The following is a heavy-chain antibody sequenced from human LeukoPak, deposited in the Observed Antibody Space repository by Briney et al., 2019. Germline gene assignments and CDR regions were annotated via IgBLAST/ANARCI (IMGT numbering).Heavy chain of an antibody. CDR2: INYSGST. CDR3: ARLPWAAGSYYFDY. CDR1: GGSISTYY. V-gene: IGHV4-59*08. D-gene: IGHD6-13*01. J-gene: IGHJ4*02. Sequence: PSETLSLTCTVSGGSISTYYWSWIRQPPGKGLECIGYINYSGSTNYNPSLKSRVTISVDTSKNQFSLKLSSVTAADTAVYYCARLPWAAGSYYFDYWGQGTLVTVSS.